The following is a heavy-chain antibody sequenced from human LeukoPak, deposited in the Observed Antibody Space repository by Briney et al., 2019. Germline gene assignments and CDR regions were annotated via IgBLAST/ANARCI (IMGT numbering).Heavy chain of an antibody. D-gene: IGHD5-18*01. V-gene: IGHV3-23*01. CDR2: ISGSGGST. Sequence: GGSLRLTCAASGFTFSSYAMSWVRQAPGKGLEWVSAISGSGGSTYYADSVKGRFTISRDNSKNTLYLQMNSLRAEDTAVYYCAKVRVDTDMVTERGWFDPWGQGTLVTVSS. CDR1: GFTFSSYA. CDR3: AKVRVDTDMVTERGWFDP. J-gene: IGHJ5*02.